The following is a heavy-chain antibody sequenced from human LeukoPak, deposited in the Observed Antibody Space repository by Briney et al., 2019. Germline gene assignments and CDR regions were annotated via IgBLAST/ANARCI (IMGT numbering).Heavy chain of an antibody. CDR1: GFTVSSNY. CDR3: ASLIQLWGNYYYYMDV. D-gene: IGHD5-18*01. Sequence: PGGSLRLSCEASGFTVSSNYMNWVRQAPGKGLEWVSVIYSGGSTYYADSVKGRFTISRDSSKNTLYLQMNILRAEDTAVYYCASLIQLWGNYYYYMDVWGKGTTVSVSS. J-gene: IGHJ6*03. V-gene: IGHV3-66*01. CDR2: IYSGGST.